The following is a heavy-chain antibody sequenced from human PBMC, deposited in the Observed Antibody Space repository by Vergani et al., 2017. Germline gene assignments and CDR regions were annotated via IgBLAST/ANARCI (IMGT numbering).Heavy chain of an antibody. J-gene: IGHJ4*01. D-gene: IGHD1-26*01. CDR3: ARRYGCHSIGSKYFDC. CDR2: IHPADSDT. Sequence: EVQLVQSGAEVKKPGESLKISCQISGYSFTNYWIGWVRQMPGKGLEWMGIIHPADSDTRYSPSFQGQVTISVDKSISTAYLQRSSLRASDSALDYCARRYGCHSIGSKYFDCRGQGTLVNGSS. V-gene: IGHV5-51*01. CDR1: GYSFTNYW.